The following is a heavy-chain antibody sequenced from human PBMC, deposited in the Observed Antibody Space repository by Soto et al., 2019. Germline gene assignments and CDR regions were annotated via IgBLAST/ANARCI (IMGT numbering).Heavy chain of an antibody. CDR3: ASWGIFGVVIPNHYGMDV. CDR1: GFTFSSYG. CDR2: ISYDGSNK. J-gene: IGHJ6*02. V-gene: IGHV3-30*03. D-gene: IGHD3-3*01. Sequence: QVQLVESGGGVVQPGRSLRLSCAASGFTFSSYGMHWVRQAPGKGLEWVAVISYDGSNKYYADSVKGRFTISRDNSKNTLYLQMNSLRAEDTAVYYCASWGIFGVVIPNHYGMDVWGQGTTVTVSS.